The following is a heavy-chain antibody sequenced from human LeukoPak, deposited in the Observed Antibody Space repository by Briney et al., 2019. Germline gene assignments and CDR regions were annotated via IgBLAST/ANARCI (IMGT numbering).Heavy chain of an antibody. D-gene: IGHD3-10*01. CDR3: AAAVYGSGSYSYFDY. CDR2: INPNSGVT. CDR1: GYTFTAYY. Sequence: ASVKVSCTASGYTFTAYYMHWVRQAPGQGPEWMGWINPNSGVTNYAQKLQGRVTMTTDTSTSTAYMELRSLRSDDTAVYYCAAAVYGSGSYSYFDYWGQGTLVTVSS. V-gene: IGHV1-2*02. J-gene: IGHJ4*02.